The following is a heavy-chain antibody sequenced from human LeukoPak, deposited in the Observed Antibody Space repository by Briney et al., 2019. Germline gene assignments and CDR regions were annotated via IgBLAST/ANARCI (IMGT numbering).Heavy chain of an antibody. CDR3: ARLATPLSWFDP. J-gene: IGHJ5*02. CDR1: GGSFSGYY. D-gene: IGHD2-15*01. V-gene: IGHV4-34*01. CDR2: INHSGST. Sequence: SETLSLACAVYGGSFSGYYWSWIRQPPGKGLEWIGEINHSGSTNYNPSLKSRVTISLDTSKNKFSLKLRSMTAADTAVYFCARLATPLSWFDPWGQGTLVIVSS.